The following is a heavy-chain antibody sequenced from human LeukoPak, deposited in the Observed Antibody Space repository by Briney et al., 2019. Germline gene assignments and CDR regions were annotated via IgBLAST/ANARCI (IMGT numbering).Heavy chain of an antibody. CDR3: AKGGQDFDFWRFDL. CDR2: VSDTGGRT. CDR1: GFSFSDSA. V-gene: IGHV3-23*01. J-gene: IGHJ5*02. D-gene: IGHD3-3*01. Sequence: PGGSLRLSCAASGFSFSDSAVSWVRHSPGEGLKWVSSVSDTGGRTYYADSVKGRFTITRDNSRNTVNLQMNNLRAGDTARYYCAKGGQDFDFWRFDLWGQGILVIVSS.